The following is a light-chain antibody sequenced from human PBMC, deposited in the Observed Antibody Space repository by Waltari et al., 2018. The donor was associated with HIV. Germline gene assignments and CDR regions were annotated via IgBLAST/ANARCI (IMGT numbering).Light chain of an antibody. V-gene: IGLV3-21*03. CDR2: DDS. Sequence: SYVLTQETSVSVAPGKTARITCVGNNIGMKTVHWYQRKPGQAPVRVMYDDSNRPSGIPALCSCSNSGNTATLTINRVEVGDEADYYCQVWEPTSDHVVFGGGSRLIVL. J-gene: IGLJ2*01. CDR1: NIGMKT. CDR3: QVWEPTSDHVV.